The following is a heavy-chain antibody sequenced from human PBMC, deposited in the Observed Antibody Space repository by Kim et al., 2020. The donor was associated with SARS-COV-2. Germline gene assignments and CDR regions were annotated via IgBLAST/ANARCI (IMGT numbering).Heavy chain of an antibody. Sequence: YYADSVKGRFTISRDNAKNSLSLQMNSLRAEDTAVYYCARDLTIYYYGMDVWGQGTTVTVSS. V-gene: IGHV3-21*01. CDR3: ARDLTIYYYGMDV. D-gene: IGHD3-3*01. J-gene: IGHJ6*02.